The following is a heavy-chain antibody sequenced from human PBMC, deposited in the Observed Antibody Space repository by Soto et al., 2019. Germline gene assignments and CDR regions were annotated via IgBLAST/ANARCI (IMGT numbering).Heavy chain of an antibody. CDR1: GGAIRSGGYG. CDR3: ARDTTVYSFDY. D-gene: IGHD1-1*01. J-gene: IGHJ4*02. Sequence: SESLSLTCTVSGGAIRSGGYGWSWIRQQPGKVLEWIVYIYDSGSTGYNASLKSRVTVSLETCKNEFSLKLRSVTAAGTAVYYCARDTTVYSFDYWGQGNLVTVS. V-gene: IGHV4-31*03. CDR2: IYDSGST.